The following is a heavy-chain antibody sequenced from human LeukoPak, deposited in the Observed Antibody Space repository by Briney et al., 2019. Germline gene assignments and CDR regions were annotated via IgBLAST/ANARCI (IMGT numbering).Heavy chain of an antibody. Sequence: SETLSLTCTVSGGSISSYYWSWIRQPAGKGLEWIGRIYTSGSTNYNPSLKSRVTMSVDTSKNQFSLKLSSVTAADTAVYYCARDLIETTVTSYWYFDLWGRGTLVTVSS. CDR3: ARDLIETTVTSYWYFDL. V-gene: IGHV4-4*07. D-gene: IGHD4-17*01. CDR1: GGSISSYY. J-gene: IGHJ2*01. CDR2: IYTSGST.